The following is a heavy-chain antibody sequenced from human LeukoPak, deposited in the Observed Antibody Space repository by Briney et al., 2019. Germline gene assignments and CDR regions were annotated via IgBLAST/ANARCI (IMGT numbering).Heavy chain of an antibody. D-gene: IGHD3-22*01. J-gene: IGHJ4*02. Sequence: SETLSLTCAVYGGSFSGYYWSWIRQPPGKGLEWIGEINHSGSTNYNPSLKSRVTISVDTSKNQFSLKLSSVTAADTAVYYCARTPPPYYYDSSGYLGMRLVWGQGTLVTVSS. CDR3: ARTPPPYYYDSSGYLGMRLV. CDR1: GGSFSGYY. V-gene: IGHV4-34*01. CDR2: INHSGST.